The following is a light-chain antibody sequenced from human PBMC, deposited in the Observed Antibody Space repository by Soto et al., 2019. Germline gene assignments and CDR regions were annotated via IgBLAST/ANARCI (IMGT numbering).Light chain of an antibody. J-gene: IGKJ2*01. CDR1: QSISSY. CDR3: QQSYSTPRT. CDR2: AAS. V-gene: IGKV1-39*01. Sequence: DIQMTQSPSSLSSSVGDRVTITCRASQSISSYLNWYQQKPGKAPKLLIYAASSLQSGVPSRFSGSGSGTDFTLTISSLQPEDFATYYCQQSYSTPRTVGQGTKLEIK.